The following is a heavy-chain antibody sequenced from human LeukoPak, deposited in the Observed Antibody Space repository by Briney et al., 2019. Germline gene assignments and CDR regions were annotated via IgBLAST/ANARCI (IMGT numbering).Heavy chain of an antibody. CDR2: INHSGST. Sequence: PSETLSLTCAVYGGSFSGYYWSWIRQPPGKGPEWIGEINHSGSTNYNPSLKSRVTISVDTSKNQFSLKLSSVTAADTAVYYCARGPSVVVVAATDYYYYYYMDVWGKGTTVTVSS. D-gene: IGHD2-15*01. CDR1: GGSFSGYY. CDR3: ARGPSVVVVAATDYYYYYYMDV. V-gene: IGHV4-34*01. J-gene: IGHJ6*03.